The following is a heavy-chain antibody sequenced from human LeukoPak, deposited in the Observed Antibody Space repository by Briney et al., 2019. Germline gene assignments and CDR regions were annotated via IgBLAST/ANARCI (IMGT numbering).Heavy chain of an antibody. CDR3: AREILAPGKTHDY. Sequence: PGGSLRLSCAASGFTFDDYAMHWVRQAPEKGLEWVSGISWNSGSIGYADSVKGRFTISRDNAKNTLFLQINSLRAEDTAVYCCAREILAPGKTHDYWGQGTLVTVSS. CDR2: ISWNSGSI. CDR1: GFTFDDYA. J-gene: IGHJ4*02. V-gene: IGHV3-9*01.